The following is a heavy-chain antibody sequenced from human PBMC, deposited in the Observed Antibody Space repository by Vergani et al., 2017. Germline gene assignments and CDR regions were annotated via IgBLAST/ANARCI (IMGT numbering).Heavy chain of an antibody. D-gene: IGHD3-10*01. Sequence: QLQLQESGPGLVKPSETLSLSCRVSGDSISRSHYYWGFIRQPPGEGLGWIGSIPSSGSPYYNQTLKVRLAFSGDTSKNLFSLRLKSVTATDTGMYYCARPVGPSAIADGYHVWGQGTMVTVS. V-gene: IGHV4-39*02. J-gene: IGHJ3*01. CDR2: IPSSGSP. CDR3: ARPVGPSAIADGYHV. CDR1: GDSISRSHYY.